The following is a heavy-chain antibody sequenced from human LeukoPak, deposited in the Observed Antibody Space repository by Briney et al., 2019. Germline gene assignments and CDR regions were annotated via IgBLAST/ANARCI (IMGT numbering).Heavy chain of an antibody. D-gene: IGHD3-3*01. CDR3: ARGPTIFGVVIHPWYFDY. Sequence: GASVKVSCKASGYTFTSYYMHWVRQAPGQGLEWMGIINPSGGSTSYAQKFQGRVTMTRDMSTSTVYMELSSLRSEDTAVYYCARGPTIFGVVIHPWYFDYWGQGTLVTVSS. CDR1: GYTFTSYY. CDR2: INPSGGST. V-gene: IGHV1-46*01. J-gene: IGHJ4*02.